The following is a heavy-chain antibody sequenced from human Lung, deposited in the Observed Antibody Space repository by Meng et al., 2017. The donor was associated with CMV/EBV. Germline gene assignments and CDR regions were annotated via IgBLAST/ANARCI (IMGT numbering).Heavy chain of an antibody. CDR2: LYYTGST. D-gene: IGHD3-16*02. Sequence: SXTXSPXCPVSGASVNRRSYYWSWIRQPPGKGLEWIGYLYYTGSTNYNPSLKGRVTVSVDTSKSQFSLTLNSVTAADTAVYYCALVGVVSLGLEFWGQGXLVTVSS. J-gene: IGHJ4*02. CDR3: ALVGVVSLGLEF. V-gene: IGHV4-61*01. CDR1: GASVNRRSYY.